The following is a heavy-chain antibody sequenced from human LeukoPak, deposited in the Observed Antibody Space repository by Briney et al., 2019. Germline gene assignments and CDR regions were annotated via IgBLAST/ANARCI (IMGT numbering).Heavy chain of an antibody. CDR3: ASAGHCANGVCRNWFGP. J-gene: IGHJ5*02. V-gene: IGHV4-61*02. CDR2: IYSGGST. D-gene: IGHD2-8*01. CDR1: GPSMSSECYY. Sequence: PSQTRSLTCNVAGPSMSSECYYWNWLREPAGKGLEGIGRIYSGGSTNYNPSLKSRVTLSVDTSKNRLSLKLSYVTAADTAVYYCASAGHCANGVCRNWFGPWGQGILVTVSS.